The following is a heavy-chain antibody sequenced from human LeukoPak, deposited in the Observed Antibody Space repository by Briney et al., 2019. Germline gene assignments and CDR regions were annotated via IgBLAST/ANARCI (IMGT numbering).Heavy chain of an antibody. CDR2: IIPIFGTA. Sequence: ASVKVSCKASGGTFSSYAISWVRQAPGQGLEWMGRIIPIFGTANYAQKFQGRVTITTDESTSTAYMELSSLRSEDTAVYYCARAIVPAATYYYYYYMDVWGKGTTVTVSS. CDR3: ARAIVPAATYYYYYYMDV. V-gene: IGHV1-69*05. J-gene: IGHJ6*03. D-gene: IGHD2-2*01. CDR1: GGTFSSYA.